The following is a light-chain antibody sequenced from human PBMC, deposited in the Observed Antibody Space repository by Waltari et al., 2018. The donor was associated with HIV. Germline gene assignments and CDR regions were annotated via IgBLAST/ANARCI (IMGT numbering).Light chain of an antibody. Sequence: SSELTQDPCVSVALGQTVTITCQGDSLSYSYAHWYQQKPGQAPLLVISAKNNRPSGIPDRLSGSNSGNTASLTITGAQTEDEAVYYCCSRDTSGHHWVFGGGTTLTVL. CDR1: SLSYSY. J-gene: IGLJ3*02. V-gene: IGLV3-19*01. CDR2: AKN. CDR3: CSRDTSGHHWV.